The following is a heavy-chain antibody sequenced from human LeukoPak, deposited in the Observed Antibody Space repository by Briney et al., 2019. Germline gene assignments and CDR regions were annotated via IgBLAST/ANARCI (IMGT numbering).Heavy chain of an antibody. Sequence: PGGSLRLSCAASGFTLSSYAMSWVRQAPGKGLEWVSAISGSGGGTYYADSVKGRFTISRDNSKNTLYLQMNSLRAEDTAVYYCAKAEGITMIVVVITPFDYWGQGTLVTVSS. V-gene: IGHV3-23*01. CDR1: GFTLSSYA. J-gene: IGHJ4*02. D-gene: IGHD3-22*01. CDR2: ISGSGGGT. CDR3: AKAEGITMIVVVITPFDY.